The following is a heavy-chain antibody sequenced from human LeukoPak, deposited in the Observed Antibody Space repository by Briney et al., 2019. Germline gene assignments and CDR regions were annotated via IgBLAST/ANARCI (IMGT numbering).Heavy chain of an antibody. CDR1: GGPISSYY. J-gene: IGHJ4*02. V-gene: IGHV4-59*01. Sequence: SETLSLTCTVSGGPISSYYWSWIRQPPGKGLEGIGYIYYSGTTNYNPSLKSRVTLSVDTSKNQFSLKLSSVTAADTAVYYCAGAGPYYDILTGYQIDYWGQGTLVTVSS. CDR2: IYYSGTT. D-gene: IGHD3-9*01. CDR3: AGAGPYYDILTGYQIDY.